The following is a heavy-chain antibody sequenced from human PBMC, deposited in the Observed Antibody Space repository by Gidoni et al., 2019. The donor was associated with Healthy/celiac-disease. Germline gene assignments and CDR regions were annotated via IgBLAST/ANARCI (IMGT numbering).Heavy chain of an antibody. J-gene: IGHJ2*01. CDR2: IKSKTDGGTT. CDR3: TTDLVVGSGWYWAGYFDL. CDR1: GFTFSNAW. V-gene: IGHV3-15*01. Sequence: EVQLVESGGGLVKPGGSLRLSCAASGFTFSNAWMSWVRQAPGKGLEWVGRIKSKTDGGTTDYAAPVKGRFTISRDDSKNTLYLQMNSLKTEDTAVYYCTTDLVVGSGWYWAGYFDLWGRGTLVTVSS. D-gene: IGHD6-19*01.